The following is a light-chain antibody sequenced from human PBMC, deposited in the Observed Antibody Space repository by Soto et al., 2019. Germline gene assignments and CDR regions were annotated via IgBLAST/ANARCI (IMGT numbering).Light chain of an antibody. Sequence: QSVLTQPTSVSGAPGQRVTISCSGSSSNLGAGYDVQWYRQFPGTAPKLLIYANSVRPSGVPDRFSGSKSGTSASLAITGLQAEDEADYYCQSYDSSLIVSKVFGTGTKLTVL. CDR3: QSYDSSLIVSKV. V-gene: IGLV1-40*01. CDR2: ANS. J-gene: IGLJ1*01. CDR1: SSNLGAGYD.